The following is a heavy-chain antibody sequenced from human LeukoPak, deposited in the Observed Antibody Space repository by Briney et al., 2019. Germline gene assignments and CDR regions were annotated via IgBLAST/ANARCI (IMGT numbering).Heavy chain of an antibody. Sequence: SETLSLTCAVYGSSFSGYYWSWVRQPPGKGLEWVGEINHSGRTNYKPSLKSRVNISVETSKNQFSLKPSSVTAADTAVYYCARTRYYDFWSGYTPFDYWGQGTLVTVSS. CDR3: ARTRYYDFWSGYTPFDY. CDR1: GSSFSGYY. CDR2: INHSGRT. J-gene: IGHJ4*02. D-gene: IGHD3-3*01. V-gene: IGHV4-34*01.